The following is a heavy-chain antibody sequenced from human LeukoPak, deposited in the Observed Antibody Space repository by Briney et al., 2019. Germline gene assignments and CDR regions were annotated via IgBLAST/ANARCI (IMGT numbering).Heavy chain of an antibody. D-gene: IGHD3-10*01. V-gene: IGHV4-61*02. Sequence: SETLSLTCTVSGGSISSGSYYWSWIRRPAGKGLEWIGRIYTSGSTNYNPSLKSRVTISVDTSKNQFSLKLSSVTAADTAVYYCARESGNYYYYYYMDVWGKGTTVTVSS. CDR2: IYTSGST. J-gene: IGHJ6*03. CDR3: ARESGNYYYYYYMDV. CDR1: GGSISSGSYY.